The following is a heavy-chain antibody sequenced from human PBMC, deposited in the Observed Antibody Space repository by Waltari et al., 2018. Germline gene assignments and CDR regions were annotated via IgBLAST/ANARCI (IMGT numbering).Heavy chain of an antibody. CDR1: GGSISSGSYY. J-gene: IGHJ4*02. Sequence: QVQLQESGPGLVKPSQTLSLTCPVPGGSISSGSYYWRWIRQPAGKGLEWIGRIYTSGSTNYNPSLKSRVTISVDTSKNQFSLKLSSVTAADTAVYYCARLGGDPYFDYWGQGTLVTVSS. D-gene: IGHD4-17*01. V-gene: IGHV4-61*02. CDR2: IYTSGST. CDR3: ARLGGDPYFDY.